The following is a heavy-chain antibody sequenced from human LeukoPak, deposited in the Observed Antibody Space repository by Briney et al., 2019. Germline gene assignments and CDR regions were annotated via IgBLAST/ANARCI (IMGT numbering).Heavy chain of an antibody. V-gene: IGHV3-73*01. D-gene: IGHD1-7*01. CDR3: TRSITGITAHFDY. J-gene: IGHJ4*02. Sequence: GGSLRLSCAASGFTFSGSAMHWVRQASGKGLEWVGRIRSKANSYATAYAASVKGRFTISRDDSKNTAYLQMNSLKTEDTAVYYCTRSITGITAHFDYWGQGTLVTVSS. CDR2: IRSKANSYAT. CDR1: GFTFSGSA.